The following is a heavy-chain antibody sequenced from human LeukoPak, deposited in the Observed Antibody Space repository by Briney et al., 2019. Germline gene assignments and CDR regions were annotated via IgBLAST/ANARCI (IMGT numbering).Heavy chain of an antibody. J-gene: IGHJ4*02. Sequence: GGSLRLSCAGSGFTFSSYAMSWVRQAPGKGLEWVSTISGSGGSTYYADSVKGRFTISRDNSKNTLYLLMNSLRAEDTAVYYCAKGSDIVATIITFDYWGQGTLVTVSS. CDR1: GFTFSSYA. CDR3: AKGSDIVATIITFDY. D-gene: IGHD5-12*01. V-gene: IGHV3-23*01. CDR2: ISGSGGST.